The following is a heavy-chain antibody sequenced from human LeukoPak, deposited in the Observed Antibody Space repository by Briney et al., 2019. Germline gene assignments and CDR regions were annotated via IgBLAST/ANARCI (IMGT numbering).Heavy chain of an antibody. J-gene: IGHJ4*02. CDR2: IRSKANSYAT. V-gene: IGHV3-73*01. Sequence: GGSLRLSCAASGFTFSGSAMHWVRQASGKGLEWVGRIRSKANSYATAYAASVKGRFTISRDDSKNTAYLQMNSLKTEDTAVYYCITRPDDAAAGLDFWGQGTLVTVSS. CDR3: ITRPDDAAAGLDF. CDR1: GFTFSGSA. D-gene: IGHD6-13*01.